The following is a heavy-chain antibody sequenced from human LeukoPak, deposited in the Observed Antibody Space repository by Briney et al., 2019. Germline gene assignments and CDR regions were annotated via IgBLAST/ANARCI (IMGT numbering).Heavy chain of an antibody. D-gene: IGHD2-15*01. CDR1: GYTFTGYY. V-gene: IGHV1-2*02. CDR2: INPNSGGT. Sequence: ASVKVSCKASGYTFTGYYMHWVRQAPGQGLEWMGWINPNSGGTNYAQKFQGRVTMTRDTSISTAYMELSRLRSDDTAVYYCARSSIVAISLDRWFDPWGQGTLVTVSS. J-gene: IGHJ5*02. CDR3: ARSSIVAISLDRWFDP.